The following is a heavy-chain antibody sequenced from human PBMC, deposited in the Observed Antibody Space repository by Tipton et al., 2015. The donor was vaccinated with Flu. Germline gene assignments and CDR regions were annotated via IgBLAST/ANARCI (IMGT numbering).Heavy chain of an antibody. CDR2: IYHNGDI. Sequence: TLSLTCAVSGYSISRGYYWGWIRQPPGKGLEWIGSIYHNGDIHFNPSLKSRVSISVDTSNNRFSLNLTSMTAAATAVYYCARAEIGDFDYWGQGTLVTVSS. V-gene: IGHV4-38-2*01. D-gene: IGHD2/OR15-2a*01. J-gene: IGHJ4*02. CDR1: GYSISRGYY. CDR3: ARAEIGDFDY.